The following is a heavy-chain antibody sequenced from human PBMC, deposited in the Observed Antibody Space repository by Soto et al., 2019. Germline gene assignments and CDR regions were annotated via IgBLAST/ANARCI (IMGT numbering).Heavy chain of an antibody. Sequence: QLQLQESGPGLVKPSETLSLTCTVSGGSISGSNYYWGWIRQPPGKGLEWIASIHYSGNTYYKPSRTSRVTISVDTSKNQFPLKLRAVTAADTAVYYCVRGGSSSIQFWGQGTLVTVSS. CDR1: GGSISGSNYY. CDR3: VRGGSSSIQF. D-gene: IGHD1-1*01. V-gene: IGHV4-39*01. J-gene: IGHJ1*01. CDR2: IHYSGNT.